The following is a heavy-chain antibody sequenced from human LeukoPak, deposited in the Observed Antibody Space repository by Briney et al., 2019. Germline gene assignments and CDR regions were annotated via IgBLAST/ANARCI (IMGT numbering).Heavy chain of an antibody. D-gene: IGHD5-24*01. J-gene: IGHJ4*02. CDR2: INHSGST. V-gene: IGHV4-34*01. CDR1: SGSFSDDY. CDR3: ARGDGYDSLYYFDY. Sequence: SETLSLTCAVYSGSFSDDYWSWIRQPPGKGLEWIGEINHSGSTNYNPSLKSRVTVSVDTSKNQFSLKLSSVTAADTAVYCCARGDGYDSLYYFDYWGQGTLVTVSS.